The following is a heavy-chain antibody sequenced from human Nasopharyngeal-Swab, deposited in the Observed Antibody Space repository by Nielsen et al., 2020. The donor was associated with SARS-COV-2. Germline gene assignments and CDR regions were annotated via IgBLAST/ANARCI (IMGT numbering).Heavy chain of an antibody. CDR3: ARGRDCTNGVCYAGGTDAFDI. Sequence: WVRQAPGQGLEWMGIINPSGGSTSYAQKFQGRVTMTRDTSTSTVYMELSSLRSEDTAVYYCARGRDCTNGVCYAGGTDAFDIWGRGTMVTVSS. V-gene: IGHV1-46*01. CDR2: INPSGGST. D-gene: IGHD2-8*01. J-gene: IGHJ3*02.